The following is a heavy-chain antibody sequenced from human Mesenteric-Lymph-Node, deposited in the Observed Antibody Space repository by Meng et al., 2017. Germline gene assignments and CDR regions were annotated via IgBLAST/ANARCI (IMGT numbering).Heavy chain of an antibody. J-gene: IGHJ4*02. CDR2: INPNSGGT. D-gene: IGHD5-24*01. CDR3: ARGEMATIADY. V-gene: IGHV1-2*06. Sequence: ASVKVSCKASGYTFTSYGISWVRQAPGQGLEWMGRINPNSGGTNYAQKFQGRVTMTRDTSISTAYMELSRLRSDDTAVYYCARGEMATIADYWGQGTLVTVSS. CDR1: GYTFTSYG.